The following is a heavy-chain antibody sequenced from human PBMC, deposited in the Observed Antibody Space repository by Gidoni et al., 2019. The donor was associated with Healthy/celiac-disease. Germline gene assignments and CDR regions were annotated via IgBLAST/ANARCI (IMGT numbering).Heavy chain of an antibody. CDR3: ARDTRSHSSGWYGGGDFDY. V-gene: IGHV4-39*07. Sequence: QLQLQESGPGLVKPSETLSLTCTVSGCSISRSSYYWGWIRQPPGKGLEWIGSIYSSGSTYYNPSLKSRVTISVDTSKNQFSLKLSSVTAADTAVYYCARDTRSHSSGWYGGGDFDYWGQGTLVTVSS. J-gene: IGHJ4*02. D-gene: IGHD6-19*01. CDR1: GCSISRSSYY. CDR2: IYSSGST.